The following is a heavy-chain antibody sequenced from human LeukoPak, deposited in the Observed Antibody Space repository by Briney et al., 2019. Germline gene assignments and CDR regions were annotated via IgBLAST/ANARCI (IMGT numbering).Heavy chain of an antibody. CDR2: ISSSSSTI. V-gene: IGHV3-48*01. J-gene: IGHJ6*03. CDR1: GFTFSSYS. Sequence: PGGSLRLSCAASGFTFSSYSMHWVRQAPGKGLEWVSYISSSSSTIYYADSVKGRFTISRDNAKNSLYLQMNSLRAEDTAVYYCAREPIVVVPAAKGGDYMDVWGKGTTVTVSS. D-gene: IGHD2-2*01. CDR3: AREPIVVVPAAKGGDYMDV.